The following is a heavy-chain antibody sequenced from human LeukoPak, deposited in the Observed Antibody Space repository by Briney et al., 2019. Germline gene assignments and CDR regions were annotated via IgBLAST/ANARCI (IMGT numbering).Heavy chain of an antibody. J-gene: IGHJ3*02. V-gene: IGHV3-30*02. CDR2: IWYDGSNK. CDR3: AKAAELGYYDSSGYYFKDAFDI. CDR1: GFTFSSYG. D-gene: IGHD3-22*01. Sequence: GGSLRLSCAASGFTFSSYGMHWVRQAPGKGLEWVAFIWYDGSNKYYADPVKGRFTISRDNSKNTLYLKINSLRAEDTAVYYCAKAAELGYYDSSGYYFKDAFDIWGQGTMVTVSS.